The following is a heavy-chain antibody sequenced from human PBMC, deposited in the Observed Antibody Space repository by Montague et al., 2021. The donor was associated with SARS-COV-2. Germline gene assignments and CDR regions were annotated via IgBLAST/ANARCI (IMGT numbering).Heavy chain of an antibody. D-gene: IGHD3-10*01. CDR2: IYWNGDK. CDR1: GFSLRSDDEG. J-gene: IGHJ4*02. Sequence: PPLVKPTQTLTLTCTFSGFSLRSDDEGVAWIRQSPGQALEWLAVIYWNGDKRCSPSLQRRLTITKDTSENQVVLTMTNMDPVDTATYYCAHRGMIRGLIFDYWGQGTLVTVSS. CDR3: AHRGMIRGLIFDY. V-gene: IGHV2-5*01.